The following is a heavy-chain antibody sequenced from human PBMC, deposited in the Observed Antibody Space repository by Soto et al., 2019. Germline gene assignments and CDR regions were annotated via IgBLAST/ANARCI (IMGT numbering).Heavy chain of an antibody. Sequence: PSETLSLTCTVSGGSISSYYWSWIRQPPGKGLEWIGYIYYSGSTNYNPSLKSRVTISVDTSKNQFSLKLSSVTAADTAVYYCARKDYYYYYRDVGGKGPTVPVPS. CDR2: IYYSGST. CDR3: ARKDYYYYYRDV. J-gene: IGHJ6*03. CDR1: GGSISSYY. V-gene: IGHV4-59*08.